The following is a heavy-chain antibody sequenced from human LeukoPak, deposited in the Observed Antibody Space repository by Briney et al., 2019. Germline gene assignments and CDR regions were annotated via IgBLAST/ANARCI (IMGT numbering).Heavy chain of an antibody. J-gene: IGHJ4*02. V-gene: IGHV3-48*01. CDR1: GFTFSSYS. CDR3: ARVTGPTSTVVRGVIIPAFDY. CDR2: ISSSSSTI. D-gene: IGHD3-10*01. Sequence: GGSLRLSCAASGFTFSSYSMNWVRQAPGKGLEWVSYISSSSSTIYYPDSVKGRFTISRDNSKNTLYLQMNSLRAEDTAVYYCARVTGPTSTVVRGVIIPAFDYWGQGTLVTVSS.